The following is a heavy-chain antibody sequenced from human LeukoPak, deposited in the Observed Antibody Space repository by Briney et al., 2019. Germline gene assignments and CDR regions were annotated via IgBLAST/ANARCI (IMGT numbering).Heavy chain of an antibody. CDR1: GFTFSDYY. J-gene: IGHJ4*02. CDR3: ARDRGIYSSGWYTVY. D-gene: IGHD6-19*01. CDR2: ISRSSSYI. Sequence: GGSLRLSCAASGFTFSDYYMSWIRQAPGKGLEWVSYISRSSSYIYYADSVKGRFTISRDNAKNSLYLQMNSLRAEDTAVYYCARDRGIYSSGWYTVYWGQGTLVTVSS. V-gene: IGHV3-11*06.